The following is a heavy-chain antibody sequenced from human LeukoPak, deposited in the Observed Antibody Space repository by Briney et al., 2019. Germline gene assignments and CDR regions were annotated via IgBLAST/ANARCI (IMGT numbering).Heavy chain of an antibody. D-gene: IGHD6-13*01. CDR1: GFTFSSYG. J-gene: IGHJ5*02. Sequence: GGSLRLSCAASGFTFSSYGMHWVRQAPGKGLEWVAFIGYDGNNKYYPDSVKGRFTISRDISKNTLYLQMNSLRAEDTAVYYCARDLFAGGELRIEQQLLGNWFGPWGKGTLVTVSS. CDR3: ARDLFAGGELRIEQQLLGNWFGP. V-gene: IGHV3-30*02. CDR2: IGYDGNNK.